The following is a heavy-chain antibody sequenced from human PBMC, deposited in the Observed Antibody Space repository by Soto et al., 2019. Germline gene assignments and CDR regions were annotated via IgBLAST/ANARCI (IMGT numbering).Heavy chain of an antibody. V-gene: IGHV3-30*03. D-gene: IGHD6-19*01. CDR2: ISNDGSKK. J-gene: IGHJ4*02. CDR1: GFAFTNYG. CDR3: ARDVAMPTGLGLGY. Sequence: QVQVVESGGGVVQPGTSLRLSCAASGFAFTNYGIHWVRQAPGKGLEWVAHISNDGSKKFYGDSVKGRFTISRDKSENTVYLQMTSLRPDDTAVFYCARDVAMPTGLGLGYWGQGTLVTVSS.